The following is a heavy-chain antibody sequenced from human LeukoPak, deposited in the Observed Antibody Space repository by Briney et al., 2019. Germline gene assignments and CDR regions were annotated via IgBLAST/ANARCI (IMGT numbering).Heavy chain of an antibody. J-gene: IGHJ3*02. CDR1: GGSISSSSYY. D-gene: IGHD5-18*01. CDR3: ARVNLGRDSYGFYAFDI. V-gene: IGHV4-39*07. CDR2: IYYSGST. Sequence: PSETLSLTCTVSGGSISSSSYYWGWIRQPPGKGLEWIGTIYYSGSTYYNPSLKSRVTISVDTSKNQFSLKLGSVTAADTAVYYCARVNLGRDSYGFYAFDIWGQGTMVTVSS.